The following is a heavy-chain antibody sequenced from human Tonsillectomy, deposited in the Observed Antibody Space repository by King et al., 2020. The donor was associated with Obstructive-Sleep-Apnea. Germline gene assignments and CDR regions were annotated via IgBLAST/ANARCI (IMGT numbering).Heavy chain of an antibody. J-gene: IGHJ4*02. CDR3: ARAIGGSSGWFTRYFDS. CDR1: GFTITSNY. D-gene: IGHD6-19*01. CDR2: IYDDGRA. V-gene: IGHV3-53*04. Sequence: VQLVESGGGLVQPGGSLRLSCAASGFTITSNYMDWVRQAPGKGLEWVSVIYDDGRAYYAESVKDRFTISRHISKNTLYLQINSLRPDDTAVYYCARAIGGSSGWFTRYFDSWGQGTLVTVSS.